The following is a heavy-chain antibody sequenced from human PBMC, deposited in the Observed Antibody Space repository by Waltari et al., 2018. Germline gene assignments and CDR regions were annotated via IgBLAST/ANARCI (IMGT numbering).Heavy chain of an antibody. CDR2: IKYEGSTT. Sequence: AWGSSFSTYWRNWAHRAPGEGLMSVSRIKYEGSTTTYADAVEGRFTISKDNAKNTLYLQMNSLRADDTAVYYCVRSGLLDVCDQGTTVTVSS. CDR1: GSSFSTYW. V-gene: IGHV3-74*03. J-gene: IGHJ6*02. D-gene: IGHD3-10*01. CDR3: VRSGLLDV.